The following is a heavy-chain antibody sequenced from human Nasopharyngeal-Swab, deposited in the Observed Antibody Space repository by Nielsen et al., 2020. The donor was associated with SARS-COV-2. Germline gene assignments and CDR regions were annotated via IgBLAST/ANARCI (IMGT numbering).Heavy chain of an antibody. Sequence: GGSLRLSCAASGFTVSSNYMSWVRQAPGKGLEWVSAIYSGGSTYYADSVKGRFTISRDNSKNTLYLQMNSLRAEDTAVYYCARGSFDYYYGMDVWGQGTTVTVSS. CDR3: ARGSFDYYYGMDV. J-gene: IGHJ6*02. V-gene: IGHV3-53*01. CDR1: GFTVSSNY. CDR2: IYSGGST.